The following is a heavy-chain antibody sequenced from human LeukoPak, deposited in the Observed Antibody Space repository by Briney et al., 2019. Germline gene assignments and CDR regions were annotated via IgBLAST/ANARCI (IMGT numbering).Heavy chain of an antibody. CDR1: RSTFSTYA. J-gene: IGHJ4*02. CDR3: AKPHFDD. CDR2: ISGSGGST. V-gene: IGHV3-23*01. Sequence: GGSLRLSCAASRSTFSTYAMSWVRQAPGKGLEWVSTISGSGGSTYYADSVKGRFTISRDNSKNTLYVQMNSLRAEDTAVYYCAKPHFDDWGQGTLVTVSS.